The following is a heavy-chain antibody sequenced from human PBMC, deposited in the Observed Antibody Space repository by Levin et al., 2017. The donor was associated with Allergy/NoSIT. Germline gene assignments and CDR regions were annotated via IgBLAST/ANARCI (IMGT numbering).Heavy chain of an antibody. CDR1: GITFSNAW. V-gene: IGHV3-15*01. J-gene: IGHJ4*02. CDR3: TTYSSSWYYFDY. Sequence: GGSLRLSCAASGITFSNAWMSWARQAPGKGLEWVGRIKNKADGATTEYAAPVKGRFTISRDDSKTTLYLQMNSLKTEDTAVYFCTTYSSSWYYFDYWGQGTLVTVSS. D-gene: IGHD6-13*01. CDR2: IKNKADGATT.